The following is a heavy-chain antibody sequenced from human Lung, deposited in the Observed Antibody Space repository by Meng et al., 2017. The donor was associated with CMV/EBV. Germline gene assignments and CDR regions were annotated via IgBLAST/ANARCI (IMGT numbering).Heavy chain of an antibody. Sequence: ASVKVSCKASGYIFSGYYIHWVRQAPGQGLEWMGWINPNSGGTNYAQKFQGRVTMTRDTSISTAYMDLSRLKSDDTAVYYCARGLGDYCSTTSCSYGVDVWGQGTTVXVSS. J-gene: IGHJ6*02. CDR1: GYIFSGYY. CDR3: ARGLGDYCSTTSCSYGVDV. CDR2: INPNSGGT. D-gene: IGHD2-2*01. V-gene: IGHV1-2*02.